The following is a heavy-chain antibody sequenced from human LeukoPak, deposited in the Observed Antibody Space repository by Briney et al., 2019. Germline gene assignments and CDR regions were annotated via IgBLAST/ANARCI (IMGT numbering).Heavy chain of an antibody. CDR2: VNPNSGGT. V-gene: IGHV1-2*02. Sequence: ASVKVSCKASGYTFTGYYMHWVRQAPGQGLEWMGWVNPNSGGTNYAQKFQGRVTMTRDTSVSTAYMELSRLRSDDTAVYYCARARSLGIHYYFDYWGQGTLVTVSS. J-gene: IGHJ4*02. D-gene: IGHD1-26*01. CDR1: GYTFTGYY. CDR3: ARARSLGIHYYFDY.